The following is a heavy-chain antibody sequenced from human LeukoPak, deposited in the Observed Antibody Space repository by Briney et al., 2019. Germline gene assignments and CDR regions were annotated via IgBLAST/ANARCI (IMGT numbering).Heavy chain of an antibody. CDR3: AKRGRFLDYYYMDV. CDR1: GFTFSNYA. CDR2: ISGSGGTT. J-gene: IGHJ6*03. Sequence: PGGSLGLSCAASGFTFSNYAMSWVRQAPGKGLEWVSAISGSGGTTYYADSVKGRFTISRDNSKNTLYLQMNSLRAEDTAVYYCAKRGRFLDYYYMDVWGKGTTVTVSS. D-gene: IGHD3-3*01. V-gene: IGHV3-23*01.